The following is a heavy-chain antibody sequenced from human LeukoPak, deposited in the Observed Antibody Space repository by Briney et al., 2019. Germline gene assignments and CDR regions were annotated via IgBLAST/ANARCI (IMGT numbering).Heavy chain of an antibody. D-gene: IGHD6-19*01. CDR2: ISSRISYT. CDR3: ARAVAGDYFDY. J-gene: IGHJ4*02. Sequence: GGSLRLSCAASGFTFSDYYMSWIRQAPGKGLEGLSYISSRISYTNYADSVKGRFTISRDNAKNSLYLQMNSLRAEDTAVYYCARAVAGDYFDYWGQGTLVTVSS. CDR1: GFTFSDYY. V-gene: IGHV3-11*06.